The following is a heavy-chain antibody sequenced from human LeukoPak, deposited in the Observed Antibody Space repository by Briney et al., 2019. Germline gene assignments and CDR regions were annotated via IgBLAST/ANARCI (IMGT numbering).Heavy chain of an antibody. Sequence: ASVKVSCKASGYSFTTYAMHWVRQAPAQRLECMGWINAGNGDTKYSQKFQGRVTITRDTSASTAYMELSSLRSEDTAVYYCARGATSDWPFDYWGQGTLVTVSS. V-gene: IGHV1-3*01. J-gene: IGHJ4*02. CDR1: GYSFTTYA. D-gene: IGHD6-19*01. CDR2: INAGNGDT. CDR3: ARGATSDWPFDY.